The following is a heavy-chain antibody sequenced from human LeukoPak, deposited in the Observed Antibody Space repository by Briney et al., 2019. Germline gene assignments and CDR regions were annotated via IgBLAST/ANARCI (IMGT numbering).Heavy chain of an antibody. D-gene: IGHD2-2*01. CDR1: GFTLSSYA. Sequence: GGSLRLSCAASGFTLSSYAMSWVRQAPGKGLEWVSAISGSGGSTYYADSVKGRFTISRDNSKNTLYLQMNSLRAEDTAVYYCAREAYCSSTSCYGRNWFDPWGQGTLVTVSS. CDR2: ISGSGGST. CDR3: AREAYCSSTSCYGRNWFDP. J-gene: IGHJ5*02. V-gene: IGHV3-23*01.